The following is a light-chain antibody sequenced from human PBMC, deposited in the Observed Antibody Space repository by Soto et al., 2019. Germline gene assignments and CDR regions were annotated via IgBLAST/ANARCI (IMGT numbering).Light chain of an antibody. Sequence: IQMTQSPSTLSGSVGARVTITCRASQTISSWLAWYQQKQGKAPKLLIYKASTLKSGVPSRFSGSGYGTEFNLTISSLQPDDFATYYCQHYNSYSEAFGQGTKVDIK. CDR1: QTISSW. J-gene: IGKJ1*01. CDR3: QHYNSYSEA. CDR2: KAS. V-gene: IGKV1-5*03.